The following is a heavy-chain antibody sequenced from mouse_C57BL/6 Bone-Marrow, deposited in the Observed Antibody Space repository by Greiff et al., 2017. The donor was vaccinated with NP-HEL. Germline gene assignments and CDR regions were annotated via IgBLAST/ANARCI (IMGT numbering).Heavy chain of an antibody. Sequence: EVKLMESGPGLVKPSQSLSLTCSVTGYSITSGYYWNWIRQFPGNKLEWMGYISYDGSNNYNPSLKNRISITRDTSKNQFFLKLNSVTTEDTATYYCARAGYDGLFAYWGQGTLVTVSA. CDR3: ARAGYDGLFAY. D-gene: IGHD2-14*01. J-gene: IGHJ3*01. CDR1: GYSITSGYY. CDR2: ISYDGSN. V-gene: IGHV3-6*01.